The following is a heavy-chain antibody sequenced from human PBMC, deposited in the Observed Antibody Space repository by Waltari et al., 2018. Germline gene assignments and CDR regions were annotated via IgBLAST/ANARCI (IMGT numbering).Heavy chain of an antibody. CDR3: ARVGGIRAHAFDI. J-gene: IGHJ3*02. Sequence: QVQLVESGGGVVQPGRSLRLSCAASGFTFSSYGMHWVRQAPGKGLEWVAVIWYDGSNKYYADSVKGRFTISRDNSKNTLYLQMNSLRAEDTAVYYRARVGGIRAHAFDIWGQGTMVTVSS. D-gene: IGHD1-20*01. V-gene: IGHV3-33*01. CDR2: IWYDGSNK. CDR1: GFTFSSYG.